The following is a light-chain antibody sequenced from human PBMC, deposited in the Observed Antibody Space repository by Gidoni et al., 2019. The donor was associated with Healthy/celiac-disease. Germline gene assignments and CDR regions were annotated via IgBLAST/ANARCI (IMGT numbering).Light chain of an antibody. CDR2: DNT. J-gene: IGLJ3*02. Sequence: QSVPTQPPSVSGAPGQRVTISCTGSSSNIGAGYAVPWYQQLPGPAPKVVIYDNTDRPSGVPDRFSASKSGTSASLAITGLQAEDEADYYCQTYDDSLSWVFGGGTKVTVL. CDR1: SSNIGAGYA. CDR3: QTYDDSLSWV. V-gene: IGLV1-40*01.